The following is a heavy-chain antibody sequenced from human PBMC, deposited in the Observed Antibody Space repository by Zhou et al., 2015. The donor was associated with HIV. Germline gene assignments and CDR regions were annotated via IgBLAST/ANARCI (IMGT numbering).Heavy chain of an antibody. J-gene: IGHJ6*02. D-gene: IGHD3-10*01. CDR2: VIPSLGAA. CDR1: GDILPRHG. Sequence: QLHLLQSGAEVKKPGSSVTVSCEASGDILPRHGVSWVRQAPGQGLEWMGVVIPSLGAANYAPHFQGRVTTTTDTSISTAYIELSNLRSDDTAVYYCARGPTFKGRGGPTPYGMDVVGPRDHGHRLL. CDR3: ARGPTFKGRGGPTPYGMDV. V-gene: IGHV1-69*05.